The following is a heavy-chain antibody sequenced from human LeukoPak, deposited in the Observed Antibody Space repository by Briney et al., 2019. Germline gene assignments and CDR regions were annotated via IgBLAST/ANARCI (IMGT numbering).Heavy chain of an antibody. CDR1: GYTFTSYG. CDR2: ISAYNGNT. CDR3: ARDPTDYDFWSGYSDRTTKNWFDP. V-gene: IGHV1-18*01. D-gene: IGHD3-3*01. J-gene: IGHJ5*02. Sequence: GASVKVSCKASGYTFTSYGISWVRQAPGQGLEWMGWISAYNGNTNYAQKLQGRVTMTTDTSTSTAYMELRSLRPDDTAVYYCARDPTDYDFWSGYSDRTTKNWFDPWGQGTLVTVSS.